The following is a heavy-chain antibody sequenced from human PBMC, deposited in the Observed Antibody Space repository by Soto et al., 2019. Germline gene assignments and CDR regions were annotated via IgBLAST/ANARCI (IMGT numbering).Heavy chain of an antibody. Sequence: QVQLVQSGAEVKKPGASVKVSCKASGYTFTSYGISWVRQAPGQGLEWMGWISGYNGNTKYAQKLQGRVTMTTDTSTSTAYRELRSLRSDDTAMYYCARDLGGQIVDYWGQRTLVTVSS. V-gene: IGHV1-18*01. CDR2: ISGYNGNT. J-gene: IGHJ4*02. D-gene: IGHD1-26*01. CDR1: GYTFTSYG. CDR3: ARDLGGQIVDY.